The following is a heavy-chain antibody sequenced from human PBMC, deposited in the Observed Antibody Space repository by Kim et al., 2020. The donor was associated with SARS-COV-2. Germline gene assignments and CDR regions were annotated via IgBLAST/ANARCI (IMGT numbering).Heavy chain of an antibody. J-gene: IGHJ3*02. V-gene: IGHV3-30*18. D-gene: IGHD6-19*01. CDR1: GFTFSSYG. Sequence: GGSLRLSCAASGFTFSSYGMHWVRQAPGKGLEWVAVISYDGSNKYYADSVKGRFTISRDNSKNTLYLQMNSLRAEDTAVYYCAKDLASGWSHAFDIWGQGTMVTVSS. CDR2: ISYDGSNK. CDR3: AKDLASGWSHAFDI.